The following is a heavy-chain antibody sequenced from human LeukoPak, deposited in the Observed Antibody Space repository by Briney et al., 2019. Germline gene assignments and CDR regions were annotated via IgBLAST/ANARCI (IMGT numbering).Heavy chain of an antibody. Sequence: GASVKVSCKASGYTFTGYYMHWVRQAPGQGLEWMGWINPNSGGTNYAQKFEGRVTMTRDTSISTAYMELSRLRSDDTVVYYCASGVNTAMVYYFDYWGQRTLVTVSS. CDR2: INPNSGGT. CDR1: GYTFTGYY. D-gene: IGHD5-18*01. V-gene: IGHV1-2*02. CDR3: ASGVNTAMVYYFDY. J-gene: IGHJ4*02.